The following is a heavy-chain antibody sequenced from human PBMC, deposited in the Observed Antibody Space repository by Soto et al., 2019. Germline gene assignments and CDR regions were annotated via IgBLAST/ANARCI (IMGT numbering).Heavy chain of an antibody. Sequence: QVQLVESGGGVVQPGRSLRLSCAASGFTFNSYGMHWVRQGPGNGLEWVAFISYDSTKTYYADSVKGRFTISRDNSKSALYVQMNSLTGEDTAVYYCARTRSAGSDFHYYALDVWGQGTTVTVSS. CDR2: ISYDSTKT. D-gene: IGHD1-26*01. V-gene: IGHV3-30*03. CDR1: GFTFNSYG. CDR3: ARTRSAGSDFHYYALDV. J-gene: IGHJ6*02.